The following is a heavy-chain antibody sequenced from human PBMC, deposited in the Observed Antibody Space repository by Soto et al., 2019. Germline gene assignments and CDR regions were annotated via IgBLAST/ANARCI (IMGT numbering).Heavy chain of an antibody. D-gene: IGHD3-16*02. CDR3: ARDYRASYPAYYYYGMDV. Sequence: QVQLQESGPGLVKPSQTLSLTCTVSGGSISSGGYYWSWIRQHPGKGLEWIGYIYYSTYYNPSLKSRVTISVDTSTNQFSLKLSAVTAADTAVYYCARDYRASYPAYYYYGMDVWGQGTTVTVSS. V-gene: IGHV4-31*03. CDR1: GGSISSGGYY. CDR2: IYYST. J-gene: IGHJ6*02.